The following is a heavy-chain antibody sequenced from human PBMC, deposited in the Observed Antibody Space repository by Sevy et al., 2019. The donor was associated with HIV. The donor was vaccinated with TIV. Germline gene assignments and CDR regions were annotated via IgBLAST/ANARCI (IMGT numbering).Heavy chain of an antibody. J-gene: IGHJ1*01. Sequence: GGSLRLSCAASGFTFSNAWMSWVRQAPGKGLEWVGRIKSKTDGGTTDYAAPGKGRFTISRDDSKNALYLQMNSLKTEDTAVYDCTTDQWLVLGKYFQHWGQGTLVTVSS. CDR2: IKSKTDGGTT. CDR1: GFTFSNAW. D-gene: IGHD6-19*01. CDR3: TTDQWLVLGKYFQH. V-gene: IGHV3-15*01.